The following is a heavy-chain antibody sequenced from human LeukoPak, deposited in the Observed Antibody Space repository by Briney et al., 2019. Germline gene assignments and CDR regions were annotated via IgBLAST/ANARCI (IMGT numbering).Heavy chain of an antibody. V-gene: IGHV4-34*01. CDR2: INHSGST. Sequence: SETLSLTCAVYGGSFSGYYWSWIRQPPGKGLEWIGEINHSGSTNYNPSLKSRVTKSVDTSKNQFSLKLSSVTAADTAVYYCARGRVVTAILDYWGQGTLVTVSS. J-gene: IGHJ4*02. CDR1: GGSFSGYY. CDR3: ARGRVVTAILDY. D-gene: IGHD2-21*02.